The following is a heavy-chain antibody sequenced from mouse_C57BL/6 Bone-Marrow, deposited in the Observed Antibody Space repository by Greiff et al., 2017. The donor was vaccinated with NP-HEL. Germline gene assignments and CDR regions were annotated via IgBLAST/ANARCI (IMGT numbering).Heavy chain of an antibody. CDR1: GYAFSSSW. V-gene: IGHV1-82*01. J-gene: IGHJ1*03. Sequence: QVQLQQSGPELVKPGASVKISCKASGYAFSSSWMNWVKQRPGKGLEWIGRIYPGDGDTNYNGKFKGKATLTADKSSSTAYMQLSSLTSEHSAVYFCARSSRITTVVAPGYFDVWGTGTTVTVSS. D-gene: IGHD1-1*01. CDR2: IYPGDGDT. CDR3: ARSSRITTVVAPGYFDV.